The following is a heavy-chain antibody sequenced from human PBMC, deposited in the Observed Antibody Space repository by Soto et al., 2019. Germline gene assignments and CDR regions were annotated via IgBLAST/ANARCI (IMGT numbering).Heavy chain of an antibody. V-gene: IGHV1-18*01. D-gene: IGHD3-10*01. CDR1: GYTFNNYG. CDR3: ARDGSHGSVSYGRDV. J-gene: IGHJ6*02. CDR2: ISDYNGNT. Sequence: QVQLVQSGAEVKKPGASVKVSCKTSGYTFNNYGISWVRQAPGQGLEWMGWISDYNGNTNYPQKFQGRVTMTTDIATTTVDMVLTNLRSDGTAVYYGARDGSHGSVSYGRDVWGRGNKVSVSS.